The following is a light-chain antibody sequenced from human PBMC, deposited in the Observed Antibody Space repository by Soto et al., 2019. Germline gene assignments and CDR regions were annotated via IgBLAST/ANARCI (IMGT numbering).Light chain of an antibody. V-gene: IGKV1-12*01. CDR1: QGISSW. J-gene: IGKJ4*01. CDR2: AAS. Sequence: DIQMTQSPSSVSASVGDRVTVTCRASQGISSWLAWYQKKPGTPPKLLIYAASNLESGVPSRFSGSESGTEFTLTISSLQPEDFATYFCQQAASFPLTFGGGTKVDIK. CDR3: QQAASFPLT.